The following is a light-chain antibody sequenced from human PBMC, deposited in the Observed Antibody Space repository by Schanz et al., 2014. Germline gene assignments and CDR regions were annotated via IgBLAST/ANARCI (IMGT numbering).Light chain of an antibody. CDR3: SSSTTSTIVV. CDR1: SSDVGAYNY. V-gene: IGLV2-14*01. Sequence: QSALTQPASVSGSPGQSITLSCTGTSSDVGAYNYVSWYQQHPGNAPKVMIYDVSNRPSGVSDRFSGSKSGNTASLTISGLQAEDEADYYCSSSTTSTIVVFGGGTKLTVL. J-gene: IGLJ2*01. CDR2: DVS.